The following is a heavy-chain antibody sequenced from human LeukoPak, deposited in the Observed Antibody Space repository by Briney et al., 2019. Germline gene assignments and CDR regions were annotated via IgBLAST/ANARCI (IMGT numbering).Heavy chain of an antibody. CDR2: ISWNSGSI. V-gene: IGHV3-9*01. Sequence: PGGPLRLSCAASGFTFDDYAMHWVRQAPGKGLEWVSGISWNSGSIGYADSVKGRFTISRDNAKNSLYLQMNSLRAEDTALYYCTKALYSYGSPCDYWGQGTLVTVSS. CDR1: GFTFDDYA. D-gene: IGHD5-18*01. J-gene: IGHJ4*02. CDR3: TKALYSYGSPCDY.